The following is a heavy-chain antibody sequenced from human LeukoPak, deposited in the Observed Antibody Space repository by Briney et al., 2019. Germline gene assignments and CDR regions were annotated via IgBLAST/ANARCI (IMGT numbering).Heavy chain of an antibody. Sequence: GGSLRLSCAASGFTFSSPWMSWGRQAPGKGREGVANIKEDGIEKYYVDSLKGRITISRDNAKNSLSLQMSSLRAEDTAVYYCAKDRLRFSYWGQGTLVTVSS. V-gene: IGHV3-7*03. CDR2: IKEDGIEK. J-gene: IGHJ4*02. D-gene: IGHD3-16*01. CDR3: AKDRLRFSY. CDR1: GFTFSSPW.